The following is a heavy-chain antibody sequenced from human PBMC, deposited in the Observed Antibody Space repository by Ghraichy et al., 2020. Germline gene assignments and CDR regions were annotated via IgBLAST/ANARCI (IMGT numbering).Heavy chain of an antibody. Sequence: SVKVSCKASGGTFSSYAISWVRQAPGQGLEWMGGIIPIFGTANYAQKFQGRVTITADESTSTAYMELSSLRSEDTAVYYCARALMNSRYCSGGSCYSGFDYWGQGTLVTVSS. CDR1: GGTFSSYA. V-gene: IGHV1-69*13. CDR2: IIPIFGTA. CDR3: ARALMNSRYCSGGSCYSGFDY. J-gene: IGHJ4*02. D-gene: IGHD2-15*01.